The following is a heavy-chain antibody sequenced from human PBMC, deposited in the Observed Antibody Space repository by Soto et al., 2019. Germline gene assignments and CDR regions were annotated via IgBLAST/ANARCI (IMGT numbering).Heavy chain of an antibody. J-gene: IGHJ6*02. D-gene: IGHD6-19*01. CDR2: INHSGST. CDR1: GGSFSGYY. CDR3: ASHGYSSGWYGYYYGKDV. Sequence: QVQLQQWGAGLLKPSETLSLTCAVYGGSFSGYYWSWIRQPPGKGLEWIGEINHSGSTNYNPSLKSRVTISVDTSKNQFSLKLSSVTAADTAVYYCASHGYSSGWYGYYYGKDVWGQGTTVTVSS. V-gene: IGHV4-34*01.